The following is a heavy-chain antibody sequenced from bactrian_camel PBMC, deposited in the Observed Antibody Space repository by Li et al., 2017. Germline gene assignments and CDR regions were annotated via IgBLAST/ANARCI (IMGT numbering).Heavy chain of an antibody. CDR3: AAASRPIFAGYRFSPVDYDS. Sequence: HVQLVESGGDSVQAGTSLTLSCVASGYTYCNYDIHWYRQAPGKEREFVSGGDSTFYVDSVKGRFTISQDSAKKTLFLQMNSLKPEDTAMYYCAAASRPIFAGYRFSPVDYDSWGQGTQVTVS. J-gene: IGHJ6*01. V-gene: IGHV3S55*01. CDR1: GYTYCNYD. CDR2: GGDST. D-gene: IGHD5*01.